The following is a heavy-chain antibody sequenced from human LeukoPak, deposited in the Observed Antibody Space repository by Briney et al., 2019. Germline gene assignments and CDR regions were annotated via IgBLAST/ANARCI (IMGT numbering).Heavy chain of an antibody. CDR2: ISGSGGST. Sequence: GGSLRLSCAASGVTFSSYAMSWVRQAPGKGLECGSAISGSGGSTYYADSVKGRFTISRDNSQNTLYLQMNSLRAEATAVYYCAKDPIWGYSYGYDAFDIWGQGTMVTVSS. D-gene: IGHD5-18*01. J-gene: IGHJ3*02. CDR1: GVTFSSYA. V-gene: IGHV3-23*01. CDR3: AKDPIWGYSYGYDAFDI.